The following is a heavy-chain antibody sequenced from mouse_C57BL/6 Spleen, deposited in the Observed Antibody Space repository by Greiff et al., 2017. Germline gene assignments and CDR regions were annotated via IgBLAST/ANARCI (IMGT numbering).Heavy chain of an antibody. CDR1: GYSFTDYN. V-gene: IGHV1-39*01. D-gene: IGHD2-5*01. J-gene: IGHJ4*01. CDR2: INPNYGTT. Sequence: EVQLQQSGPELVKPGASVKISCKASGYSFTDYNMNWVKQSNGKSLEWIGVINPNYGTTRYNQKFKGKATLTVDQSSSTAYMLLNSLSSEDSAVYFCAKRVKSAYYSNYENAMDFWGQGTSVTVSS. CDR3: AKRVKSAYYSNYENAMDF.